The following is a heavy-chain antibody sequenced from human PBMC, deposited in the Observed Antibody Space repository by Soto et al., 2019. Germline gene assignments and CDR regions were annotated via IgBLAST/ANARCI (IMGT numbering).Heavy chain of an antibody. V-gene: IGHV1-8*01. Sequence: QAHLEQSGAELKRPGASVKVSCKASGYTFSDFDINWLRQASGQGPEWMGWMNAKSGDTFFPQRLQGKFNMTWYTSLSTAYMEVGSLTSDDTAIYYCARGNPFNYAGFDVWGQGTTVAVSS. J-gene: IGHJ6*02. CDR2: MNAKSGDT. CDR1: GYTFSDFD. D-gene: IGHD3-16*01. CDR3: ARGNPFNYAGFDV.